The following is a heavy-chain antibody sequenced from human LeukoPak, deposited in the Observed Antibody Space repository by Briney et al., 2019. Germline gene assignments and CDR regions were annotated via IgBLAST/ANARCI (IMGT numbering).Heavy chain of an antibody. CDR3: AREHYDSSGYYFGY. V-gene: IGHV4-4*07. J-gene: IGHJ4*02. CDR1: GGSISSYY. CDR2: IYTSGST. Sequence: SETLCLTCTVSGGSISSYYWSWIRQPAGKGLEWIGRIYTSGSTNYNPSLKSRVTMSVDTSKNQFSLKLSSVTAADTAVYYCAREHYDSSGYYFGYWGQGTLVTVSS. D-gene: IGHD3-22*01.